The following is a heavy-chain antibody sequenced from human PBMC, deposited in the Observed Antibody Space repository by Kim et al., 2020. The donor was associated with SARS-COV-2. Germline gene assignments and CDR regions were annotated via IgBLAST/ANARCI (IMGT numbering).Heavy chain of an antibody. Sequence: SETLSLTCTVSGGSMSSSSYYWGWIRQPPGKGLEWIGSIYYSGSTYYNPSLKSRVTISVDTSKNQFSLKLSSVTAADTAVYYCARLQEPYSGGATTRQLYFDYWGQGTLVTVSS. CDR3: ARLQEPYSGGATTRQLYFDY. CDR1: GGSMSSSSYY. CDR2: IYYSGST. V-gene: IGHV4-39*01. J-gene: IGHJ4*02. D-gene: IGHD1-26*01.